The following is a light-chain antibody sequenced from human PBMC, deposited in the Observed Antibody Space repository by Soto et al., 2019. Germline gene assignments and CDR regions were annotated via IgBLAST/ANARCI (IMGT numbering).Light chain of an antibody. Sequence: QSALTQPASVSGSPGQSITISCTGTSSDVGSYNLVSWYQQHPGKAPKLMIYEVSKRPSGVSNRFSGSKSGNMASLTISGLQAEDEADYYCCSYAGTPYVFGTGTKLTVL. J-gene: IGLJ1*01. CDR1: SSDVGSYNL. CDR3: CSYAGTPYV. V-gene: IGLV2-23*02. CDR2: EVS.